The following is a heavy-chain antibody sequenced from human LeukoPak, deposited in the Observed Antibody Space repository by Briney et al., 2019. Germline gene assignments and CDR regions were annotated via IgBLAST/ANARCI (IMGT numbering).Heavy chain of an antibody. CDR2: IYSGGST. Sequence: GGSLGLSCAASGFTVSNNYMSWVRQAPGKGLEWVSVIYSGGSTYYADSVKGRFTISRDTSKNTLSLQMNSLRAEDTAVYYCASLSLGHYWGQGTLVTVSS. D-gene: IGHD6-6*01. CDR1: GFTVSNNY. V-gene: IGHV3-53*01. J-gene: IGHJ4*02. CDR3: ASLSLGHY.